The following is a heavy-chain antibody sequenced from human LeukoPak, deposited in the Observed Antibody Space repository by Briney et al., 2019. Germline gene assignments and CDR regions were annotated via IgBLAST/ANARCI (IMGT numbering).Heavy chain of an antibody. V-gene: IGHV3-11*01. CDR1: GFTFSAYY. CDR3: ARDLEAVAGYFDY. D-gene: IGHD6-19*01. J-gene: IGHJ4*02. Sequence: GGSLRLSCAASGFTFSAYYMSWIRQAPGKGLEWVSYISSSGSTIYYADSVKGRFTISRDNAKNSLYLQMNSLRAEDTAVYYCARDLEAVAGYFDYWGQGTLVTVSS. CDR2: ISSSGSTI.